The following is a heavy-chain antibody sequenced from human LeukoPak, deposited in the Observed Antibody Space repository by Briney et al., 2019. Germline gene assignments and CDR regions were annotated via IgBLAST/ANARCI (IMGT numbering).Heavy chain of an antibody. Sequence: GGSLRLSCAASGFTFSSYAMHWVRQAPGKGLEWMAVISYDGSNKYYADSVKGRFTISRDNPKNTLYLQMNSLRAEDTAVYYCARDPTHSHSGYDFYFDYWGQGTLVTVSS. CDR2: ISYDGSNK. J-gene: IGHJ4*02. CDR1: GFTFSSYA. D-gene: IGHD5-12*01. V-gene: IGHV3-30-3*01. CDR3: ARDPTHSHSGYDFYFDY.